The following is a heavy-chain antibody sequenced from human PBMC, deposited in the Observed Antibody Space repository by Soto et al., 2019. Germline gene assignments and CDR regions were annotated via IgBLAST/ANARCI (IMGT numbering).Heavy chain of an antibody. CDR2: ISGSGGST. Sequence: GGSLRLSCAASGFTFSSYAMSWVRQAPGKGLEWVSAISGSGGSTYYADSVKGRFTISRDNSKNTLYLQMNSLRAEDTAVYYCARSAVNYDYVWGSYYYYGMDVWGQGTTVTVSS. J-gene: IGHJ6*02. D-gene: IGHD3-16*01. CDR1: GFTFSSYA. V-gene: IGHV3-23*01. CDR3: ARSAVNYDYVWGSYYYYGMDV.